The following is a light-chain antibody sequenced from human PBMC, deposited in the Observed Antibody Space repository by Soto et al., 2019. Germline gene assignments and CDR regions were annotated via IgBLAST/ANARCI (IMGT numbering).Light chain of an antibody. CDR2: GAS. CDR1: QSVSSN. Sequence: EIVMTQSPATLSVSPGERATLSCRASQSVSSNLAWYQQNPGQAPRLLIYGASTRATGIPARFSGSGSGTEFNLTIRSPQYEDVEVYYCQQYNNWPPWTFGQGTKVDMK. V-gene: IGKV3-15*01. J-gene: IGKJ1*01. CDR3: QQYNNWPPWT.